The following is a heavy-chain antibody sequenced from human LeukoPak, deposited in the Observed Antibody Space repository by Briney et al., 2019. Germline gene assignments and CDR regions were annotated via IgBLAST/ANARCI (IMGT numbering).Heavy chain of an antibody. CDR2: ISAYNGNT. CDR3: ARGASYYQVVDLTEWWFDP. CDR1: GYTFTSYG. D-gene: IGHD2-15*01. Sequence: GASVKVSCKASGYTFTSYGISWVRQAPGQGLEWMGWISAYNGNTNYAQKLQGRVTMTTDTSTSTAYMEPRSLRSDDTALYYCARGASYYQVVDLTEWWFDPWGQGTLVTVSS. V-gene: IGHV1-18*01. J-gene: IGHJ5*02.